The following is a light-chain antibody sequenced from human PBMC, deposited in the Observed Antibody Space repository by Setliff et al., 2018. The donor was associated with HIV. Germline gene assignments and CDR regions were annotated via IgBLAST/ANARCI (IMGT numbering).Light chain of an antibody. J-gene: IGLJ1*01. CDR3: VSYTKSATYV. CDR1: SSDVGGYDY. Sequence: QSVLTQPASVSGSPGQSITISCTGTSSDVGGYDYVSWYQHHPGKAPKLMIYGVTNRPSGISDRFSGSTSGNTASLTISGLQAEDESDYYCVSYTKSATYVFGSGTKVTVL. CDR2: GVT. V-gene: IGLV2-14*01.